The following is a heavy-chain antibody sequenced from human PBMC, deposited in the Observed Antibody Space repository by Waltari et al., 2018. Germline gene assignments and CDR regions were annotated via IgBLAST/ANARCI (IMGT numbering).Heavy chain of an antibody. V-gene: IGHV3-53*02. CDR2: IYSGGST. CDR3: ARGVGGIDY. D-gene: IGHD2-15*01. CDR1: GFTVSSNY. Sequence: EVQLVETGGGLIQPGGSLRLSCAASGFTVSSNYMSWVRQAPGKGVEWVSVIYSGGSTCYADAVKGRFTISRDNSKNTLYLQMNILGAEDTAVYYCARGVGGIDYWGQGTLVTVSS. J-gene: IGHJ4*02.